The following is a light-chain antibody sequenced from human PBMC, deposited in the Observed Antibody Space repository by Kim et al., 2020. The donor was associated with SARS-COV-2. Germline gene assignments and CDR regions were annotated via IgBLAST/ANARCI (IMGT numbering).Light chain of an antibody. Sequence: SASVWYQVPTNCRASHPISNYLNWYQQKLGKGPNLLIYSASTLQSGVPSRFSGRGSGTDFTLTISSLQPEDFAIYFCQQSAETPYTFGQGTKLEI. CDR3: QQSAETPYT. J-gene: IGKJ2*01. CDR1: HPISNY. CDR2: SAS. V-gene: IGKV1-39*01.